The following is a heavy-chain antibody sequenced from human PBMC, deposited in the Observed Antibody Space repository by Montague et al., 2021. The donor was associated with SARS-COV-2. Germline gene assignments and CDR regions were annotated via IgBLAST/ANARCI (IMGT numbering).Heavy chain of an antibody. Sequence: CAISGDSVSSNRPTWHWIRQSPSRRLEWLGRTYYKSMWKSDYARSVKSRIAINPDTSKNQFSLQLRSVTPEDTALYYCVRGIEAAGSYDYLGQGTLVTVS. CDR2: TYYKSMWKS. J-gene: IGHJ4*02. D-gene: IGHD6-13*01. V-gene: IGHV6-1*01. CDR3: VRGIEAAGSYDY. CDR1: GDSVSSNRPT.